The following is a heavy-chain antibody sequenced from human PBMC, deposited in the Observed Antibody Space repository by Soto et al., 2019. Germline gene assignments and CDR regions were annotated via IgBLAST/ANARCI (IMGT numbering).Heavy chain of an antibody. CDR1: GGSFSGYY. CDR2: INHSGST. D-gene: IGHD6-6*01. Sequence: AAETLSLTGAVYGGSFSGYYWSWIRQPPGKGLEWIGEINHSGSTNYNPSLKSRVTISVDTSKNQFSLKLSSVTAADTAVYYCARGGGIAARHYYYGMDVWGQGTTVTVSS. CDR3: ARGGGIAARHYYYGMDV. J-gene: IGHJ6*02. V-gene: IGHV4-34*01.